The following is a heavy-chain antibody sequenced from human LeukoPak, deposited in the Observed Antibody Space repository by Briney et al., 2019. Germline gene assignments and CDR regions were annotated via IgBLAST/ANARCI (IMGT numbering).Heavy chain of an antibody. CDR2: INWNGGST. Sequence: GGSLRLSCAASGFTFDDYGMSWVRQAPGKGLEWVSGINWNGGSTGYADSVKGRFTISRDNARNTLYLQMNSLRADDTAVYYCARIADYGSGFELWGQGTLVTVSS. CDR3: ARIADYGSGFEL. CDR1: GFTFDDYG. D-gene: IGHD3-10*01. V-gene: IGHV3-20*04. J-gene: IGHJ4*02.